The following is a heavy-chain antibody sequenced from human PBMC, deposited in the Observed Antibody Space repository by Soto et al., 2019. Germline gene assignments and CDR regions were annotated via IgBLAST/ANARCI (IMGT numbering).Heavy chain of an antibody. Sequence: SETLSLTCTVSGISIDNYYCSWIRQSAGKGLEWIGRIYSSGTTNYNPSLKSRVTMSVDMSKSQFSLNVRSVTATDTAVYYCVRDVGGSGWFAPWGQGTLVTVSS. CDR2: IYSSGTT. CDR3: VRDVGGSGWFAP. CDR1: GISIDNYY. V-gene: IGHV4-4*07. J-gene: IGHJ5*02.